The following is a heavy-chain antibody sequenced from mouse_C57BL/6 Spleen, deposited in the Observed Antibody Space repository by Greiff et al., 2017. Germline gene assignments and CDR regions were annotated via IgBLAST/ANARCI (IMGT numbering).Heavy chain of an antibody. CDR3: ARRTTVVAHFGC. J-gene: IGHJ2*01. V-gene: IGHV14-2*01. D-gene: IGHD1-1*01. CDR1: GFNIKDYY. CDR2: IDPEDGET. Sequence: VHVKQSGAELVKPGASVKLSCTASGFNIKDYYMHWVKQRTEQGLEWIGRIDPEDGETKYAPKFQGMATITADTSSNTAYLQLSSLTSEDTAVYYCARRTTVVAHFGCWGQGTTLTVSS.